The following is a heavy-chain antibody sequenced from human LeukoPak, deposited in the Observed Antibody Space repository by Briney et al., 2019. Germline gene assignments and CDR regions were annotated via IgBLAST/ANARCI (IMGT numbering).Heavy chain of an antibody. CDR1: GGSISSAGYC. Sequence: SETLSLTCTVSGGSISSAGYCWSWIRQPAGKGLEWIGRLYTSGSTNYSPSLKSRVTMSVDTSKNQFSLELNSVTAADTAVYYCARGRGSGAAMSHLGFDYWGQGTLVTVSS. D-gene: IGHD3-10*01. CDR2: LYTSGST. CDR3: ARGRGSGAAMSHLGFDY. V-gene: IGHV4-61*02. J-gene: IGHJ4*02.